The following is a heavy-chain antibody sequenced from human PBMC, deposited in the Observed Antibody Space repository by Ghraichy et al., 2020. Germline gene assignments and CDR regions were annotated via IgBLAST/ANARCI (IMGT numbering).Heavy chain of an antibody. V-gene: IGHV3-30*03. D-gene: IGHD5-18*01. CDR2: VSYDGSNK. Sequence: GMGGGGGAPGKGREWVAVVSYDGSNKYYADSVKGRFTISRDNSNNKLYLQMNRVRAEDTAVYYCARELPFDYWGQGTLVTVSS. CDR1: G. J-gene: IGHJ4*02. CDR3: ARELPFDY.